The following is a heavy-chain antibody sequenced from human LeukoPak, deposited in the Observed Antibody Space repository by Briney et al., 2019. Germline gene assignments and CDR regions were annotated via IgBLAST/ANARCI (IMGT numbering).Heavy chain of an antibody. CDR1: GGSISSDY. J-gene: IGHJ3*02. CDR2: TRPNGYT. CDR3: ATTWNDAFDI. V-gene: IGHV4-4*09. D-gene: IGHD1-1*01. Sequence: SETLSLTCTVSGGSISSDYWSWIRQPPGKGLEFIGYTRPNGYTYYNPSFKSRVTISLDMSNKKVSLNLNSVTVADTAVYYCATTWNDAFDIWGQGTMVTVSS.